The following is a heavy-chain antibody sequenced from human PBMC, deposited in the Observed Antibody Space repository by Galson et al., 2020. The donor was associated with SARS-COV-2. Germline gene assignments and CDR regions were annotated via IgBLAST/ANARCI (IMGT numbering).Heavy chain of an antibody. CDR2: IYYSGDA. Sequence: SETLSLTCTVSGGSLNNYFWSWIRQSPGKGLEWIGYIYYSGDAKYNPSLKGRVTISIDTSKDQFSLSLSSVTAADTAVYYCARLTLDAWSGAFDYWGQGTLVAVSS. V-gene: IGHV4-59*08. D-gene: IGHD3-3*01. J-gene: IGHJ4*02. CDR1: GGSLNNYF. CDR3: ARLTLDAWSGAFDY.